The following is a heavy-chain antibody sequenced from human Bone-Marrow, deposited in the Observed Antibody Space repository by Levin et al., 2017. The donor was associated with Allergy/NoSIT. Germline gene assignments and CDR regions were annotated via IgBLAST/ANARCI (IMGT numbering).Heavy chain of an antibody. D-gene: IGHD2-15*01. J-gene: IGHJ4*02. Sequence: GESLKISCAASGFAFSYYAMAWVRQLPGKGLEWVSTISGGSTYTYYADSVKGRFTISRDNSKNTLYLQMNSLRAEDTAVYYCAKGGYCSGASCYFPYYCDYWGQGTLVTVSA. CDR1: GFAFSYYA. V-gene: IGHV3-23*01. CDR2: ISGGSTYT. CDR3: AKGGYCSGASCYFPYYCDY.